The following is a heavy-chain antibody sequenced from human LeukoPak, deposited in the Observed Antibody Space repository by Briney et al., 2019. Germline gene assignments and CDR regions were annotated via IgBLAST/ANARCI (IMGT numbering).Heavy chain of an antibody. J-gene: IGHJ4*02. CDR1: GFTFSSYW. D-gene: IGHD5-18*01. CDR3: ARGGVGYSYGYEFDY. Sequence: GSLRLSCAASGFTFSSYWMTWVRQAPGKGLEWIGEINHSGSTNYNPSLKSRVTISVDTSKNQFSLKLSSVTAADTAVYYCARGGVGYSYGYEFDYWGQGTLVTVSS. CDR2: INHSGST. V-gene: IGHV4-34*01.